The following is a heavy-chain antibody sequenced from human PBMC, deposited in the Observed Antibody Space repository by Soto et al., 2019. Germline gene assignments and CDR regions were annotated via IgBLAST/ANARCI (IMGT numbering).Heavy chain of an antibody. CDR2: INSDGGAT. J-gene: IGHJ4*02. V-gene: IGHV3-74*01. D-gene: IGHD2-8*02. Sequence: EVQLVESGGGLVQPGGSLRLSCTASGFTFSSYWMHWVRQAPGKGLVWVSRINSDGGATDYAESVKGRFTISRDNTKNTLYLQMNSLRAEDTALYYCSSGIYCADHACWGLQRSWGQGTLVTVSS. CDR1: GFTFSSYW. CDR3: SSGIYCADHACWGLQRS.